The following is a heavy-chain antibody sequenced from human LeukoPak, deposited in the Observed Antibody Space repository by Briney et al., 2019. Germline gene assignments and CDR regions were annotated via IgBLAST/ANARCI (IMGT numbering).Heavy chain of an antibody. Sequence: GGSLPLSCAASGFTFHNYAMSWVRQAGGGGLEGVSAISGSGDSTYYADSAKGRVTISRDNYKNTLYLQMNSMRAEDTAVYYCATTRTYSTGWYDWGQGTLVTVSS. V-gene: IGHV3-23*01. CDR1: GFTFHNYA. D-gene: IGHD6-19*01. J-gene: IGHJ4*02. CDR3: ATTRTYSTGWYD. CDR2: ISGSGDST.